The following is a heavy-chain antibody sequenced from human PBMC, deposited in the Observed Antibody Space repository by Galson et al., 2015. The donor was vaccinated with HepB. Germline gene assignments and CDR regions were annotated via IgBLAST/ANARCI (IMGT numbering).Heavy chain of an antibody. V-gene: IGHV3-30*03. CDR2: ISFDGSNN. J-gene: IGHJ4*02. CDR1: GFTFSAYA. Sequence: SLRLSCAASGFTFSAYAMHWVRQAPGKGLEWVALISFDGSNNYYADSVKGRFTISRDNSKNTLYLQMNSLRPEDTAVYFCSAPESYYDFWSGYRFDFWGQGTLVTVSS. CDR3: SAPESYYDFWSGYRFDF. D-gene: IGHD3-3*01.